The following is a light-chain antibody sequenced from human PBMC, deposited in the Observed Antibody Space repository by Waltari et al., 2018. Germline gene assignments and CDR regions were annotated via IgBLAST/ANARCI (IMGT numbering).Light chain of an antibody. CDR1: SGSVSTSYY. J-gene: IGLJ3*02. Sequence: QTVVTQEPSFPVSPGGTVTLTCGLRSGSVSTSYYPSWYQQTTGQAPRPLIYSTNTRSSGVPDRVSGSILGNNAALTITGAQADDESDYYCVLYMGGGILFGGGTKLTVL. CDR2: STN. CDR3: VLYMGGGIL. V-gene: IGLV8-61*01.